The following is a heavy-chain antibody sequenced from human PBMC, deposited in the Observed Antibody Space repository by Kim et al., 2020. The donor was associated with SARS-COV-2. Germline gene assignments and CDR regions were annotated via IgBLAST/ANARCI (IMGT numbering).Heavy chain of an antibody. CDR1: GGSFSGYY. CDR3: ARGVYCSGGSCYSALYNWFDP. D-gene: IGHD2-15*01. CDR2: INHSGST. Sequence: SETLSLTCAVYGGSFSGYYWSWIRQPPGKGLEWIGEINHSGSTNYNPSLKSRVTISVDTSKNQFSLKLSSVTAADTAVYYCARGVYCSGGSCYSALYNWFDPWGQGTLVTVSS. J-gene: IGHJ5*02. V-gene: IGHV4-34*01.